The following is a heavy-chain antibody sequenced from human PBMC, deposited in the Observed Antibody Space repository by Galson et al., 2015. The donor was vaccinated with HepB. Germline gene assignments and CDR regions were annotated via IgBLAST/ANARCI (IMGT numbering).Heavy chain of an antibody. V-gene: IGHV3-15*01. J-gene: IGHJ4*02. CDR1: GFTFSNAW. Sequence: SLRLSCAASGFTFSNAWMSWVRQAPGKGLEWVGRIKSKTDGGTTDYAAPVKGRFTISRDDSKNTLYLQMNSLKTEDTAVYYCTTGPAAEMLETTHWGQGTLVTVSS. CDR2: IKSKTDGGTT. CDR3: TTGPAAEMLETTH. D-gene: IGHD2-2*01.